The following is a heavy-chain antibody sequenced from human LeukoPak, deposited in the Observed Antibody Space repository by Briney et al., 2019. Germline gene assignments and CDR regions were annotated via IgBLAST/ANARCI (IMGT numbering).Heavy chain of an antibody. D-gene: IGHD6-13*01. V-gene: IGHV3-7*01. CDR2: IKQDGSEK. CDR3: ARDPPLIAAAGSRYFQH. J-gene: IGHJ1*01. CDR1: GFTFSSHW. Sequence: GGSLRLSCAASGFTFSSHWMTWVRQAPGKGLEWVANIKQDGSEKYYVDSVKGRFTISRDNAKNSLYLQMNSLRAEDTAVYYCARDPPLIAAAGSRYFQHWGQGTLVTISS.